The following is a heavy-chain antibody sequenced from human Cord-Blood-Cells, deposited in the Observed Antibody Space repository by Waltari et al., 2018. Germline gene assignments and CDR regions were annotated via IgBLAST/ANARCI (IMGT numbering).Heavy chain of an antibody. Sequence: EVQLVESGGGLVQPGGSLRLSCAASGFTFSSYWMSWVRQAPGEGVEWVANIKQDGSEKYYVDSVKGRFTISRDNAKNSLYLQMNSLRAEDTAVYYCARVYLRDYFDYWGQGTLVTVSS. CDR2: IKQDGSEK. J-gene: IGHJ4*02. D-gene: IGHD4-17*01. CDR3: ARVYLRDYFDY. V-gene: IGHV3-7*01. CDR1: GFTFSSYW.